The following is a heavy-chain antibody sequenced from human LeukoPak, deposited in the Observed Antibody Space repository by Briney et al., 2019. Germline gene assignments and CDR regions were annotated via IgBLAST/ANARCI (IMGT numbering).Heavy chain of an antibody. CDR2: ISAYNGNT. CDR1: GYTFTSYG. V-gene: IGHV1-18*01. Sequence: ASVKVSCKASGYTFTSYGISWVRQAPGQWLERMGWISAYNGNTNYAQKLQGRVTMTTDTSTSTAYMELRSLRSDDTAVYYCASVGYYDFWSGSGNWFDPWGQGTLVTVSS. CDR3: ASVGYYDFWSGSGNWFDP. D-gene: IGHD3-3*01. J-gene: IGHJ5*02.